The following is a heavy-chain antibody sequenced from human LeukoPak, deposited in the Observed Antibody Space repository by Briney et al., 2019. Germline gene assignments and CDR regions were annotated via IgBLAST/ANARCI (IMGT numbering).Heavy chain of an antibody. CDR3: AKELDTMFFDY. J-gene: IGHJ4*02. Sequence: GGSLRLSCATSGFNFYRYTIHWVRQAPGKGLEWVSLAGWAGGTTFYSDSVRGRFTISRDSGRKSEYLQMNSLTTDDTAFYFCAKELDTMFFDYWGQGALVTVSS. D-gene: IGHD3-10*02. CDR2: AGWAGGTT. CDR1: GFNFYRYT. V-gene: IGHV3-43*01.